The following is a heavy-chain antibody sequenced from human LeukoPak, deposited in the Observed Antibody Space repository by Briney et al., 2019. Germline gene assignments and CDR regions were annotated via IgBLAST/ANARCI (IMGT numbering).Heavy chain of an antibody. Sequence: GQSLKFSCQAPGYTFATYWIGWVRQTPGKGLEWMGIISPGVSDTRYAPSFQGQAPIPVDKSINTAYLQWIRLKASDTAMYYCARLGDYYGSGANWFDPWGQGTLVTVSS. V-gene: IGHV5-51*01. D-gene: IGHD3-10*01. CDR2: ISPGVSDT. CDR3: ARLGDYYGSGANWFDP. CDR1: GYTFATYW. J-gene: IGHJ5*02.